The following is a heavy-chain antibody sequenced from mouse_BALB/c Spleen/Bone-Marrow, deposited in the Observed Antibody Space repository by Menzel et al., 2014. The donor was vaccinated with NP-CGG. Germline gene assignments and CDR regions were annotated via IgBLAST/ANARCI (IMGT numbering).Heavy chain of an antibody. Sequence: EVMLVESGGGLVKTGGSLKLSCAASGFTFSDYYMYWVRQTPEKRLEWVATISDGGSYTYYPDSVKGRFTISRDNAKNNLYLQMSSLKSEDTAMYYCARFYYYGSSYFDVWGAGTTVTVSS. D-gene: IGHD1-1*01. CDR3: ARFYYYGSSYFDV. CDR2: ISDGGSYT. CDR1: GFTFSDYY. J-gene: IGHJ1*01. V-gene: IGHV5-4*02.